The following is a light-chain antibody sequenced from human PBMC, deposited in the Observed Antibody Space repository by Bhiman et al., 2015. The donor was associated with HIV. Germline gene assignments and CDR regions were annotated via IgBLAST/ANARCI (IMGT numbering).Light chain of an antibody. V-gene: IGLV1-51*01. CDR1: SSDIGSNS. CDR3: GTWDSSLSGVV. Sequence: QSSLTQPASVSGSPGQSITISCTGTSSDIGSNSVSWYQHFPGTAPKLLIYDNNKRPSGIPDRFSGSKSGASATLGISGLRTGDEADYYCGTWDSSLSGVVFGGGTKVTVV. CDR2: DNN. J-gene: IGLJ3*02.